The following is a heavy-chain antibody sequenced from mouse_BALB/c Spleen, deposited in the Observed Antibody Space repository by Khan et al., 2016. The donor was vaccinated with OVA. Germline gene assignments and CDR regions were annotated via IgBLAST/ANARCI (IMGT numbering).Heavy chain of an antibody. J-gene: IGHJ2*01. Sequence: EVQLQESGPGLVKPSQSLSLTCTVTGYSITSDYAWNWLRQFPGNKLEWMGYISYSGNTKYNPSLKSRISITRDTSKNQFFLQLNSVTIEDTATYYCTKIYGGDFDYWGQGTNLTVSS. D-gene: IGHD1-1*01. CDR3: TKIYGGDFDY. V-gene: IGHV3-2*02. CDR2: ISYSGNT. CDR1: GYSITSDYA.